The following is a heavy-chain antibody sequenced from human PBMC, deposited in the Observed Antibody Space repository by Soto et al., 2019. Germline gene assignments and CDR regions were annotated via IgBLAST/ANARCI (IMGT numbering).Heavy chain of an antibody. J-gene: IGHJ6*02. V-gene: IGHV1-69*13. CDR2: IIPIFGTA. CDR3: GSTYYNPSLKSRVTISVDTSKNQFSLKLSSVTAADTAVYYCARDGGYCSSTSCSEPAHYYYGMDV. D-gene: IGHD2-21*02. Sequence: SVKVSCKASGGTFSSYAISWVRQAPGQGLEWMGGIIPIFGTANYAQKFQGRVTITADESTSTAYMELSSLRSEDSAVYYSGSTYYNPSLKSRVTISVDTSKNQFSLKLSSVTAADTAVYYCARDGGYCSSTSCSEPAHYYYGMDVWGQGTTVTVSS. CDR1: GGTFSSYA.